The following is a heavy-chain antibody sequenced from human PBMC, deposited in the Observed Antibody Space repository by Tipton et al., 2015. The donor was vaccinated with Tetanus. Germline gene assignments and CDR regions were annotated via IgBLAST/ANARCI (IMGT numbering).Heavy chain of an antibody. CDR1: GSTFSDYY. CDR3: ASTYSSSFPPGSFFDY. Sequence: SLRLSCAASGSTFSDYYMSWIRQAPGKGLEWVPYISSSGSTIYYADSVKGRFTISRDNAKNSLYLQMNSLRAEDTAVYYCASTYSSSFPPGSFFDYWGQGTLVTVSS. V-gene: IGHV3-11*01. D-gene: IGHD6-6*01. CDR2: ISSSGSTI. J-gene: IGHJ4*02.